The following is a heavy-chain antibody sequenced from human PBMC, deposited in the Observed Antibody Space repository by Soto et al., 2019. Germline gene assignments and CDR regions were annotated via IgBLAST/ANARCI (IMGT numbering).Heavy chain of an antibody. CDR3: AHLGYCSGGSCYYFDY. D-gene: IGHD2-15*01. V-gene: IGHV2-5*02. CDR1: GFSLSTSGGG. CDR2: IYWEDDK. J-gene: IGHJ4*02. Sequence: SGPTLVNPTQTLTLTCTFSGFSLSTSGGGVGWIRQPPGKALEWLALIYWEDDKRYSPSLKSRLTITKVTSKNQVVLTMTNMDPVDTATYYCAHLGYCSGGSCYYFDYWGQGTLVTVSS.